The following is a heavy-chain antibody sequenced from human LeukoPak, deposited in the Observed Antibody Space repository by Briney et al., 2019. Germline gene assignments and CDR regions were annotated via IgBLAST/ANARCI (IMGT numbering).Heavy chain of an antibody. CDR1: GGSITSTTYY. CDR3: ARDLGEEQWLVLQWVY. D-gene: IGHD6-19*01. CDR2: IYTSGIT. J-gene: IGHJ4*02. Sequence: PSQTLSLTCTVSGGSITSTTYYWSWIRQPAGKGPEWIGRIYTSGITAYNPSLESRVTISIDTSKNQFSLRLYSVTAADTAVYYCARDLGEEQWLVLQWVYWGQGTLVTVSS. V-gene: IGHV4-61*02.